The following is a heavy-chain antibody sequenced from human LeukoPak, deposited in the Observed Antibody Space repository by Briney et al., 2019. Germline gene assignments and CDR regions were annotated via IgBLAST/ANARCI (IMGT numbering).Heavy chain of an antibody. Sequence: ASVKVSCKASGYTFTSYGIIWVRQAPGQGLEWMGWISAYNGNTNYAQKLQGRVTMTTDTSTSTAYMELRSLRSDDTAVYYCARGSRWLQLLPFDYWGQGTLVTVSS. CDR3: ARGSRWLQLLPFDY. D-gene: IGHD5-24*01. CDR1: GYTFTSYG. J-gene: IGHJ4*02. CDR2: ISAYNGNT. V-gene: IGHV1-18*01.